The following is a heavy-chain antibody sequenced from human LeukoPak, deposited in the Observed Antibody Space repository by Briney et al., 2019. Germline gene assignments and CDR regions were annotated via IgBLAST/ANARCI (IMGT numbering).Heavy chain of an antibody. CDR2: ISTSRTTI. D-gene: IGHD2-8*01. Sequence: GGSLRLSCAASGSTFSSYSMNWVRQAPGKGLEWVSYISTSRTTIYYADSVKGRFTISRDNAKNSADLQMNSLRAEDTAVYYCARGAAMDGPYNWFDPWGQGTLVTVSS. CDR3: ARGAAMDGPYNWFDP. CDR1: GSTFSSYS. V-gene: IGHV3-48*01. J-gene: IGHJ5*02.